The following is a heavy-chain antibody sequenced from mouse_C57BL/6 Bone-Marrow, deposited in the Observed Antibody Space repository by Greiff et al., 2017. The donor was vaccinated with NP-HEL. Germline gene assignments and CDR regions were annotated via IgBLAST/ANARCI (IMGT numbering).Heavy chain of an antibody. CDR3: AREGGLRRRTYAMDY. V-gene: IGHV5-16*01. CDR1: GFTFSDYY. D-gene: IGHD2-4*01. CDR2: INYDGSST. J-gene: IGHJ4*01. Sequence: EVHLVESEGGLVQPGSSMKLFCTASGFTFSDYYMAWVRQVPEKGLEWVANINYDGSSTYYLDSLKSRFIISRDNAKNILYLQMSSLKSEDTATYYCAREGGLRRRTYAMDYWGQGTSVTVSS.